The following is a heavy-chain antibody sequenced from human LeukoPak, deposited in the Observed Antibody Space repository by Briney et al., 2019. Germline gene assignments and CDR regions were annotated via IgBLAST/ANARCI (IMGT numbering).Heavy chain of an antibody. CDR1: GFTFSSYT. D-gene: IGHD1-1*01. V-gene: IGHV3-30-3*01. CDR3: ARESRGNYYFDY. Sequence: GGSLRLSCAASGFTFSSYTIHWVRQAPGKGLEWVSVTSYDGSNKYYADSVKGRFTISGDSSKNTLYLQMNSLRAEDTAVYYCARESRGNYYFDYWGQGTLVTVSS. J-gene: IGHJ4*02. CDR2: TSYDGSNK.